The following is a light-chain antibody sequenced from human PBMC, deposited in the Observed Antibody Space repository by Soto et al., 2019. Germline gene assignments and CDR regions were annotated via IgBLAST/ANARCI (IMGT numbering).Light chain of an antibody. Sequence: DIQMTQSPSTLSASVGDRVTITCRASQSISSWLAWYQQKPGKAPKLLIYDASSLESAVPSRFSGSGSGTEFTLTISSLQPDAFATYYCQEYNSYSYTFGQGTKLEIK. CDR2: DAS. V-gene: IGKV1-5*01. CDR3: QEYNSYSYT. CDR1: QSISSW. J-gene: IGKJ2*01.